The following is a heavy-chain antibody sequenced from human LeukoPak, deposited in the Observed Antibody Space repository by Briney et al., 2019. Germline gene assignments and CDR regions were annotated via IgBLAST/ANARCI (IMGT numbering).Heavy chain of an antibody. Sequence: GGSLRLSCAASGFTFSSYAMHWVRQAPGKGLEWVAVISYDGSNKYYADSVKGRFTISRDSSKNTLYLQMNSLRAEDTAVYYCASLIAAWGQGTLVTVSS. CDR2: ISYDGSNK. J-gene: IGHJ4*02. V-gene: IGHV3-30-3*01. CDR1: GFTFSSYA. CDR3: ASLIAA. D-gene: IGHD6-25*01.